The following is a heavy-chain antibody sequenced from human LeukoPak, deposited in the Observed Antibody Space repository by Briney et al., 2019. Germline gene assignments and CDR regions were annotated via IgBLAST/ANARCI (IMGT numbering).Heavy chain of an antibody. CDR3: ARHASIVYGRYWYFDL. Sequence: PSETLSLTCTVSGGSISSGDYYWSWIRQPPGKGLEWIGYIYYSGSTNYNPSLKSRVTISVDTSKNQFSLKLSSVTAADTAVYYCARHASIVYGRYWYFDLWGRGTLVTVSS. V-gene: IGHV4-61*08. CDR1: GGSISSGDYY. J-gene: IGHJ2*01. D-gene: IGHD2-8*01. CDR2: IYYSGST.